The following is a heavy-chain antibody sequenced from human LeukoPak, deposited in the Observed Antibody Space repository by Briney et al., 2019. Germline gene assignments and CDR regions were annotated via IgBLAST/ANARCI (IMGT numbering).Heavy chain of an antibody. V-gene: IGHV3-21*01. J-gene: IGHJ4*02. CDR1: GFTFSDYW. CDR3: ARESPGSTVAGFFDY. CDR2: ISSSSSYI. D-gene: IGHD6-19*01. Sequence: PGGSLRLSCAASGFTFSDYWIIWVRQAPGKGLEWVSSISSSSSYIYYADSVKGRFTISRDNAKNSLYLQMNSLRAEDTAVYYCARESPGSTVAGFFDYWGQGTLVTVSS.